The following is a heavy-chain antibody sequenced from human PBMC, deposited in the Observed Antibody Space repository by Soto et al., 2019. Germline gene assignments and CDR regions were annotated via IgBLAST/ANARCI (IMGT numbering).Heavy chain of an antibody. CDR3: AKDIATEKPNFDY. CDR1: GFTFSSYG. V-gene: IGHV3-30*18. J-gene: IGHJ4*02. D-gene: IGHD2-21*01. Sequence: SLRLSCAACGFTFSSYGMHWVRQAPGKGLEWVAVISYDGSNKYYADSVKGRFTISRDNSKNTLYLKMNSLRAEDTAVYYCAKDIATEKPNFDYWGQGTLVTVSS. CDR2: ISYDGSNK.